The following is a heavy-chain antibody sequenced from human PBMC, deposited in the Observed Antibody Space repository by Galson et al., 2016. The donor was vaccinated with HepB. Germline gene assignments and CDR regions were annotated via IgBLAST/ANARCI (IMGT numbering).Heavy chain of an antibody. J-gene: IGHJ4*02. V-gene: IGHV3-74*01. CDR3: ARSSRDSSGWYDYFDY. CDR1: GFTFSSYW. Sequence: SLRLSCAASGFTFSSYWMHWVRRAPGKGLVWVSRIYSDGSSTNSVDSVKGRFTISRDNAKNTLSLQMNSLRAEDTAVYYCARSSRDSSGWYDYFDYWGQGTLVTVSS. D-gene: IGHD6-19*01. CDR2: IYSDGSST.